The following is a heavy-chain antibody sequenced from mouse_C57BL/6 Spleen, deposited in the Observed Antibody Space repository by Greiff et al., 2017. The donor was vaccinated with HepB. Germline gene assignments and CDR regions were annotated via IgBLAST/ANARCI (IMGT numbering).Heavy chain of an antibody. Sequence: VQLKQSGPELVKPGASVKISCKASGYTFTDYYMNWVKQSHGKSLEWIGDINPNNGGTSYNQKFKGKATLTVDKSSSTAYMELRSLTSEDSAVYYCARIRAYAMDYWGQGTSVTVSS. CDR2: INPNNGGT. CDR1: GYTFTDYY. V-gene: IGHV1-26*01. D-gene: IGHD3-1*01. CDR3: ARIRAYAMDY. J-gene: IGHJ4*01.